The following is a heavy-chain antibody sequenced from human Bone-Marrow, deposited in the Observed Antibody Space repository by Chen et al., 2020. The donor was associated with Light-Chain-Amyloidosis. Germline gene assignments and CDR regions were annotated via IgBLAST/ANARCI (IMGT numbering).Heavy chain of an antibody. D-gene: IGHD6-13*01. CDR1: GGSISSSNW. Sequence: QVQLQESGPGLVKPSGTLSLTCAVSGGSISSSNWWSWVRQPPGKGLEWIGEIYHSGSTDYNPPLKGGAPISVDRSKPQFSLKRSSVTPADTPVYYCARARIAAAGTLWCDPWGQGTLVTVSS. V-gene: IGHV4-4*02. CDR3: ARARIAAAGTLWCDP. J-gene: IGHJ5*02. CDR2: IYHSGST.